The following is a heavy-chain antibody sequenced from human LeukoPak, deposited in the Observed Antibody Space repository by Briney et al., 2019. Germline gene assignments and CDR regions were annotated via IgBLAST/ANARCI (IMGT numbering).Heavy chain of an antibody. V-gene: IGHV4-39*07. CDR1: GGSIGSNSYY. CDR3: ARASAGVAASFSGYYYYMDV. J-gene: IGHJ6*03. CDR2: IYYSGST. D-gene: IGHD2-15*01. Sequence: PSETLSLTCTVSGGSIGSNSYYWGWSRQPPGKGLEWIGSIYYSGSTYYNPSLKSRVTISVDTSKNQFSLKLSSVTAADTAVYYCARASAGVAASFSGYYYYMDVWGKGTTVTVSS.